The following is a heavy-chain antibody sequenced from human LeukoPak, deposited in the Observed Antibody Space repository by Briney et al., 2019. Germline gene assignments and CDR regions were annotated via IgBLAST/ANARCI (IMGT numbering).Heavy chain of an antibody. D-gene: IGHD5-18*01. CDR1: GFTFSSYG. CDR2: ISYDGSNK. J-gene: IGHJ4*02. Sequence: GGSLRLSCAASGFTFSSYGMHWVRQAPGKGLEWVAVISYDGSNKYYADSVKGRFTISRDNSKNTLYLQMNSLRAEDTAVYYCAKDKRTWIQLWLLDYWGQGTLVTVSS. CDR3: AKDKRTWIQLWLLDY. V-gene: IGHV3-30*18.